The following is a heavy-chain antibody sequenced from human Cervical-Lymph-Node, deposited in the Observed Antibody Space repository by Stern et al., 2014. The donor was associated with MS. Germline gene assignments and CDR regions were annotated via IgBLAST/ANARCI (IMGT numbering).Heavy chain of an antibody. CDR3: ARDRYGFDL. CDR2: VIPIVRTS. CDR1: GGIFSSSG. J-gene: IGHJ3*01. V-gene: IGHV1-69*06. Sequence: VQLVESGTEVKTPGSSVQVSCKASGGIFSSSGISWVRQAPGQGLEWMGGVIPIVRTSNYAQKFQGRLKITADKSTNTAYMELISLTSEDTAVYYCARDRYGFDLWGQGTLVIVSS.